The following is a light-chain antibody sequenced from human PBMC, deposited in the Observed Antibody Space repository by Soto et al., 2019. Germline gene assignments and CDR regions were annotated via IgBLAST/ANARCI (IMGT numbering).Light chain of an antibody. CDR2: DVS. CDR1: SSDVGGYNY. V-gene: IGLV2-14*01. Sequence: QSALTQPASVSGSPGQSITISCTGTSSDVGGYNYVSWYQQHPGKAPKLMIYDVSNRPSGVSNRFSGSKSANTASLTISGLKAEDEADYYCSSYTGSSTYVVFGGGTKLTVL. J-gene: IGLJ2*01. CDR3: SSYTGSSTYVV.